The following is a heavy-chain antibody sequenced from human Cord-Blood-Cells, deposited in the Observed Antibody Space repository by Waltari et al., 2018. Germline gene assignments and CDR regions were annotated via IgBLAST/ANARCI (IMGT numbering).Heavy chain of an antibody. D-gene: IGHD7-27*01. J-gene: IGHJ4*02. V-gene: IGHV4-34*01. CDR1: GGSFSGYY. Sequence: QVQLQQWGAGLLKPSETLSLPCAVYGGSFSGYYWSWIRQPPGKGLEWIGEINHSGSTNYNPSLKSRVTISVDTSKNQFSLKLSSVTAADTAVYYCARGGLGIFNYWGQGTLVTVSS. CDR2: INHSGST. CDR3: ARGGLGIFNY.